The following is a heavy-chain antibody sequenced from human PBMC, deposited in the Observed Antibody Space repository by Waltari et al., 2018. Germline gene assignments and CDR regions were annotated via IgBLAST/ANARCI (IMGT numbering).Heavy chain of an antibody. CDR3: ARDPYHNYDFWSGYYKGEGGYYGMDV. Sequence: QVQLQESGPGLVKPSETLSLTCTVSGGSISSYYWSWIRQPAGKGLEWSGRSYTSGSTHHTPSLKRRVTMSVDTSKNQFSLKLSSVTAADTAVYYCARDPYHNYDFWSGYYKGEGGYYGMDVWGQGTTVTVSS. D-gene: IGHD3-3*01. V-gene: IGHV4-4*07. J-gene: IGHJ6*02. CDR2: SYTSGST. CDR1: GGSISSYY.